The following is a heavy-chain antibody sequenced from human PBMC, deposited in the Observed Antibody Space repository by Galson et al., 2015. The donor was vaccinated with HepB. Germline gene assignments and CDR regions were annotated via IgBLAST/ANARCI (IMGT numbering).Heavy chain of an antibody. D-gene: IGHD3-22*01. Sequence: TLSLTCTVSGGSISSGASYWSWIRQHPGKGLEWIGYIYYSGSTYYNPSLQSRVTISVDTSKNQFSLKLSSVTAADTAVYYCARDYYDSSGYSFDYWGQGTLVTVSS. J-gene: IGHJ4*02. CDR3: ARDYYDSSGYSFDY. V-gene: IGHV4-31*03. CDR1: GGSISSGASY. CDR2: IYYSGST.